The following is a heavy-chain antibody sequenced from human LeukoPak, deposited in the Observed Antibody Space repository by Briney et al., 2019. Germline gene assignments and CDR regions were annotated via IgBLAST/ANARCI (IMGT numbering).Heavy chain of an antibody. V-gene: IGHV3-33*01. Sequence: PGGSLRLSCAASGITFSDYGMHWIRQAPGKGLEWVAVIWYDGSNKYYADSVKGRFTISRDNSKNTLYLQMHSLRAEDTAVYYCARDPTRDFWSGYYSSRGGTHFDYWGQGTLVTVSS. CDR3: ARDPTRDFWSGYYSSRGGTHFDY. CDR2: IWYDGSNK. CDR1: GITFSDYG. D-gene: IGHD3-3*01. J-gene: IGHJ4*02.